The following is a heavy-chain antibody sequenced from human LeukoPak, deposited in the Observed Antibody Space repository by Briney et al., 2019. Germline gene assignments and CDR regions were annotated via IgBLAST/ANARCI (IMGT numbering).Heavy chain of an antibody. D-gene: IGHD3-10*01. Sequence: GGSLRLSCAASGFTLGNYAMSWVRQAPGKGLEWVSAIGGNGYNTYYADSVKGRFTISSESSGNTLYLQMHNLRAEDTAVYYCAKGVRLWFAFYFDYWGQGTLVTVSS. CDR3: AKGVRLWFAFYFDY. V-gene: IGHV3-23*01. CDR2: IGGNGYNT. J-gene: IGHJ4*02. CDR1: GFTLGNYA.